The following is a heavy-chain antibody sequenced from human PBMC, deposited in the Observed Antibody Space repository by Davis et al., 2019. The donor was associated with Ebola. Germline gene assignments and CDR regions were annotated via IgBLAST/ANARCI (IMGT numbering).Heavy chain of an antibody. CDR3: ARGYSSSWYTKGIVDV. CDR1: GGSFSGYY. V-gene: IGHV4-34*01. Sequence: MPGGSLRLSCAVYGGSFSGYYWSWIRQPPGKGLEWIGEINHSGSTNYNPSLKSRVTISVDTSKNQFSLKLSSVTAADTAVYYCARGYSSSWYTKGIVDVWGQGTTVTVSS. J-gene: IGHJ6*02. CDR2: INHSGST. D-gene: IGHD6-13*01.